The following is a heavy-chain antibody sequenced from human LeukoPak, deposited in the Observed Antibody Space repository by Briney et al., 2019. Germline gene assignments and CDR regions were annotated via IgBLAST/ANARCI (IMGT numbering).Heavy chain of an antibody. D-gene: IGHD3-9*01. CDR3: VRATDTGSSSPDY. CDR2: INGDGSST. CDR1: GFTFSSYW. Sequence: GESLRLSCAASGFTFSSYWMHWVRQAPGKGLLWVSRINGDGSSTNYADSVKGRFTISRDNAKNSLYLQMNSLRAEDTALYYCVRATDTGSSSPDYWGQGTLVTVSS. V-gene: IGHV3-74*01. J-gene: IGHJ4*02.